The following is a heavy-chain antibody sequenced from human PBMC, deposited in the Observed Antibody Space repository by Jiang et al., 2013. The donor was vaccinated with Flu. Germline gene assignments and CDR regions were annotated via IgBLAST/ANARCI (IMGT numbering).Heavy chain of an antibody. Sequence: VQLVESGGDLVQPGGSLRLSCAASGFTFSSYWMHWVRQAPGKGLVWVSRINSDGSSISYADSVKGRFTISRDNAKNTLYVQMNSLRVEDTAVYYCARVGAVAGRAFDIWGQGDNGHRLF. J-gene: IGHJ3*02. D-gene: IGHD6-19*01. CDR1: GFTFSSYW. V-gene: IGHV3-74*01. CDR2: INSDGSSI. CDR3: ARVGAVAGRAFDI.